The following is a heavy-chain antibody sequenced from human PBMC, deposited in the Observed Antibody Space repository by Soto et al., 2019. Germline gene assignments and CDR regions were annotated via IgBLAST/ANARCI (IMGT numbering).Heavy chain of an antibody. D-gene: IGHD3-10*01. J-gene: IGHJ3*02. V-gene: IGHV3-33*01. CDR2: IWYDGSNE. Sequence: GGSLRLSCAGSGFSFKSYGMHWVRQAPGKGLEWVAIIWYDGSNENYADSVKGRYTISRDNSKNTLYLQLNSLRAEDTAVYYCAGDSGSNGSPFDIWGQGTMVTVSS. CDR1: GFSFKSYG. CDR3: AGDSGSNGSPFDI.